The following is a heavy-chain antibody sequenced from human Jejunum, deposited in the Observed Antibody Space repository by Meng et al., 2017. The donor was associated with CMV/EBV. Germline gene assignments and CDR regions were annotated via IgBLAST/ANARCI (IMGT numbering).Heavy chain of an antibody. V-gene: IGHV1-3*01. J-gene: IGHJ4*02. CDR3: ARGVFGGYDFYY. CDR1: GYSFTTYL. Sequence: CKASGYSFTTYLIHWLCQAPGQRLGWMGWINVGNGHTEYSQKFKGRVTISRDTSANTAYMEMSSLTSEDTAVYYCARGVFGGYDFYYWGQGTLVTVSS. CDR2: INVGNGHT. D-gene: IGHD5-12*01.